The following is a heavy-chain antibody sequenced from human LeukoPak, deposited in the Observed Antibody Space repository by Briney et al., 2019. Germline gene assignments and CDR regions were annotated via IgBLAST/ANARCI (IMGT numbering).Heavy chain of an antibody. Sequence: PSQTLSLTCTVSGGSVSSGGYYWSWIRQHPGKGPEWIGYIFYSGSTHYNPSLKRRVTLSLDTSKNQFSLKLSSVTAADTAVYYCARQFWSGDNFDYWGQGTLVTVSS. D-gene: IGHD3-3*01. J-gene: IGHJ4*02. CDR3: ARQFWSGDNFDY. CDR2: IFYSGST. V-gene: IGHV4-31*03. CDR1: GGSVSSGGYY.